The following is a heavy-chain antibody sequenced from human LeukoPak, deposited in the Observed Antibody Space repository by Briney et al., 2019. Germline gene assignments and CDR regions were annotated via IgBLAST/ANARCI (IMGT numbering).Heavy chain of an antibody. CDR1: GFTFSSYA. V-gene: IGHV3-23*01. CDR2: IRGSGGST. D-gene: IGHD6-19*01. CDR3: AKLGIRIAVAGSDAFDI. Sequence: GGSLRLSCAASGFTFSSYAMSWVRQAPGKGLEWVSAIRGSGGSTYYADSVKGRFTISRDNSKNTLDLQINSLRAKDTALYYCAKLGIRIAVAGSDAFDIWGQGTMVTVSS. J-gene: IGHJ3*02.